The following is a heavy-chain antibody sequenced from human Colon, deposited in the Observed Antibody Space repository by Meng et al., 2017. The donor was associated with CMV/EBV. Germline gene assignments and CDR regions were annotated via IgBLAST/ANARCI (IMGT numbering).Heavy chain of an antibody. V-gene: IGHV4-39*01. CDR1: SGSISSSTYY. CDR2: ISYIGGT. Sequence: SETLSLTCTVSSGSISSSTYYWGWIRQAPGKGLEWIGGISYIGGTYFNPSLKSRVTMSVDMSENQFSLKLSSVTAADTAVYYCARLPLVYCSTTSCFQNGMDVWGQGTTVTVSS. CDR3: ARLPLVYCSTTSCFQNGMDV. D-gene: IGHD2-2*01. J-gene: IGHJ6*02.